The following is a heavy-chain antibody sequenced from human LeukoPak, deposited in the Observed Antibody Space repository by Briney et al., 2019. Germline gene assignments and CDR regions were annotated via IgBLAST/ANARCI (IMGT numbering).Heavy chain of an antibody. J-gene: IGHJ4*02. CDR1: GFTFSSYS. V-gene: IGHV3-21*01. CDR3: ARVGQFYYGSGSYSY. Sequence: GGSLRLSCAASGFTFSSYSMNWVRQAPGKGLEWVSSISSSSSYIYYADSVKGRFTISRDNAKNSLYLQMNSLRAEDTAVYYCARVGQFYYGSGSYSYWGQGTLVTVSS. D-gene: IGHD3-10*01. CDR2: ISSSSSYI.